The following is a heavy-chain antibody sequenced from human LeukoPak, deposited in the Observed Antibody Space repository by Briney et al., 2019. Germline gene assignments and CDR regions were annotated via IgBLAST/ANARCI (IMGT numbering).Heavy chain of an antibody. J-gene: IGHJ4*02. CDR3: AREDGDDIFDY. D-gene: IGHD3-10*01. CDR1: GYTFTGYY. V-gene: IGHV1-2*02. Sequence: ASVKVSCKASGYTFTGYYMHWQRQAPGQGPEWMGWINPNSGYTYFAQKFQDRVSMTRDTSINTAYMELSRLTSDDSAVYFCAREDGDDIFDYWGPGTLVTVSS. CDR2: INPNSGYT.